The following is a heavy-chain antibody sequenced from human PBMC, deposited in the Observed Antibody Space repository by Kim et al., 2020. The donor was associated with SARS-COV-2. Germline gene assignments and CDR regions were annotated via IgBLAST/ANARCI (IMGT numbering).Heavy chain of an antibody. CDR1: GFTFSSHW. V-gene: IGHV3-74*03. CDR2: ISNDGKST. CDR3: TRATTDTRSSFDI. Sequence: GWSLRLSCAASGFTFSSHWMHWVRQAPGKGLVWISLISNDGKSTKYADSVKGRVTISRDDAKNTLYLQMNSLRAEDTAVYYCTRATTDTRSSFDIWGQGT. J-gene: IGHJ3*02. D-gene: IGHD1-1*01.